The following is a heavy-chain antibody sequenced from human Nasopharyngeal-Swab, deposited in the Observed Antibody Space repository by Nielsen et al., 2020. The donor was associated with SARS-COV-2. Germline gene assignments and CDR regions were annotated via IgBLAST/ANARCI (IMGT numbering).Heavy chain of an antibody. D-gene: IGHD6-13*01. CDR3: AKAGIAAAGHAFDI. J-gene: IGHJ3*02. CDR1: GFTFSSYA. Sequence: GESLKISCSASGFTFSSYAMHWVRQAPGKGLEYVSAISSNGGSTYYADSVKGRFTISRDNSKNTLYLQMSSLRAEDTAVYYCAKAGIAAAGHAFDIWGQGTMVTVSS. CDR2: ISSNGGST. V-gene: IGHV3-64D*08.